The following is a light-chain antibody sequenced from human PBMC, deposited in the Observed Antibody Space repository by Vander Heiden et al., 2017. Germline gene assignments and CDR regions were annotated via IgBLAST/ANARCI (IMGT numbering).Light chain of an antibody. Sequence: QTVVTQEPSFSVSPGGTVTLTCGLSSGSVSTNFYPSWYQQTPGQAPRTLIYNTNIRSSGVPDRFSGSISGNKAALTITGAQADDESDYYCVLFMGSGITVFGTGTKVTVL. V-gene: IGLV8-61*01. CDR2: NTN. CDR3: VLFMGSGITV. J-gene: IGLJ1*01. CDR1: SGSVSTNFY.